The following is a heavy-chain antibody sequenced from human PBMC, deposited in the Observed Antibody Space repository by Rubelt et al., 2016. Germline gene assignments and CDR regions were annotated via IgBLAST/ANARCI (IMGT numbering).Heavy chain of an antibody. D-gene: IGHD4-17*01. J-gene: IGHJ3*01. Sequence: EVQLVESGGGLIQPGGSLRLSCAASGFTVSSTYMNWVRQAPGKGLEWVSSISSSGTFINYADSVKGRFTVSRDNAKNSHYLQMDSLRTDVTAVYCCASEDPVTTIKTIDVWGHGTMVTVSS. CDR1: GFTVSSTY. V-gene: IGHV3-21*04. CDR2: ISSSGTFI. CDR3: ASEDPVTTIKTIDV.